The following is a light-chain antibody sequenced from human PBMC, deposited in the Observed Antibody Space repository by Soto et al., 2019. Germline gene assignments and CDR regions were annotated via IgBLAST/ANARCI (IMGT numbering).Light chain of an antibody. J-gene: IGKJ1*01. Sequence: DIQMTQSPSSLSASVGDRVTITCRASQSISSYLNWYQQKPGKAPNLLIYAASSLQSGVPSRFSGSGSGTDFTLTISSLQPEDFATYYCQQSDSTPLWTFGQGTKVEIK. V-gene: IGKV1-39*01. CDR3: QQSDSTPLWT. CDR1: QSISSY. CDR2: AAS.